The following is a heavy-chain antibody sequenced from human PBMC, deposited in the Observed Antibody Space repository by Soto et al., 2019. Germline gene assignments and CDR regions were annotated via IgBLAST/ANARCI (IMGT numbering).Heavy chain of an antibody. CDR1: GFSLRTSGMC. J-gene: IGHJ4*02. CDR2: VDWDGDK. D-gene: IGHD6-6*01. Sequence: SGPTLVNPTQTLTLTCTFSGFSLRTSGMCVSWIRRPPGKALEWLALVDWDGDKYYNTSLKTRLTISRDTSKNQVVLTMTNMDPVDTATYYCARRAAYSSSYFFDYWGQGSLVTVSS. V-gene: IGHV2-70*12. CDR3: ARRAAYSSSYFFDY.